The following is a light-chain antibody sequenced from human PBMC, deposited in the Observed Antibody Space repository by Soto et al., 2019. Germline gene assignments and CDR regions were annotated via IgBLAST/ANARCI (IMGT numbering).Light chain of an antibody. J-gene: IGKJ1*01. V-gene: IGKV3-15*01. Sequence: EIVMTQSPATLSVSPGERATLSCRASQSVSSNLAWYQQKPGQAPRLLIYGASTRATGIPARFSGSGSGTAFPHTISSLQSEDFAVYYCQQYHNWPPWTFGQGTKVEIK. CDR3: QQYHNWPPWT. CDR2: GAS. CDR1: QSVSSN.